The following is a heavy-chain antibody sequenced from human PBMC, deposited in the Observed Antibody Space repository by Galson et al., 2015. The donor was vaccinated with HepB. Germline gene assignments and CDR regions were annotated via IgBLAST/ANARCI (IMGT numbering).Heavy chain of an antibody. CDR1: GFIFSSYG. V-gene: IGHV3-33*01. J-gene: IGHJ4*02. Sequence: SLRLSCATSGFIFSSYGMNWVRQAPGKGLEWVAVIWDDGSKEHYADSVKGRFTVSRDNSKGTMFLQMDSLRAEDTGLYYCASYDFWRPYYDGRPVDYWGQGTLVPVSS. CDR2: IWDDGSKE. D-gene: IGHD3-3*01. CDR3: ASYDFWRPYYDGRPVDY.